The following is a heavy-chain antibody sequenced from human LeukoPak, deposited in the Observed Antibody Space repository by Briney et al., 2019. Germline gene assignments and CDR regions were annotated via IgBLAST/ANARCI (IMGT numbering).Heavy chain of an antibody. J-gene: IGHJ5*02. CDR2: IYHSGST. CDR1: GYSISSGYY. D-gene: IGHD3-10*01. V-gene: IGHV4-38-2*02. CDR3: ARGGQLRSGSYYIWENWFDP. Sequence: PSETLSLTCTVSGYSISSGYYWGWIRQPPGKGLEWIGSIYHSGSTYYNPSLRSRVTISVDTSKNQFSLKLSSVTAADTAVYYCARGGQLRSGSYYIWENWFDPWGQGTLVTVSS.